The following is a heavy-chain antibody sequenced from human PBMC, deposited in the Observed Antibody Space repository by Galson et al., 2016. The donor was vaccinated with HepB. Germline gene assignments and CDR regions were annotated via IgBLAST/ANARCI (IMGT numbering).Heavy chain of an antibody. CDR2: INHSGST. CDR3: ARAPASGYYDSSGSFLSAYYFDY. CDR1: GGSFSGYY. V-gene: IGHV4-34*01. J-gene: IGHJ4*02. D-gene: IGHD3-22*01. Sequence: EPLSLTCAVYGGSFSGYYWSWIRQSPGKGLEWIGEINHSGSTNYNPSLKSRVTMSVDTSKNQFSLELSSVTAADTAVYYCARAPASGYYDSSGSFLSAYYFDYWGQGTLVTVSS.